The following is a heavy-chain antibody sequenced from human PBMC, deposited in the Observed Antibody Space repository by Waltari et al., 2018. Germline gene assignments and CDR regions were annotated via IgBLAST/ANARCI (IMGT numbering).Heavy chain of an antibody. D-gene: IGHD2-2*02. CDR2: IYYSGST. CDR1: GVAISSYY. CDR3: ASVPATAIRVSGFDY. V-gene: IGHV4-59*01. Sequence: QVQLQESGPGLVKPSETLSLTCTVYGVAISSYYWRWVRQPPGKGLEWIGYIYYSGSTNYNPSLKSRVTISVDTSKNQFSLKLSSVTAADTAVYYCASVPATAIRVSGFDYWGQGTLVTVSS. J-gene: IGHJ4*02.